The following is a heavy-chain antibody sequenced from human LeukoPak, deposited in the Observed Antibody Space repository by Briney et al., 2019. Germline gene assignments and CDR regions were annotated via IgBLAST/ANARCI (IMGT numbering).Heavy chain of an antibody. CDR1: GYTFTSYG. CDR3: ARGGLRFLDV. Sequence: ASVKVPCKASGYTFTSYGISWVRQAPGQGLEWMGRINPNSGGTNYAQKFQGRVTMTRDTSISTAYMELSRLRSDDTAVYYCARGGLRFLDVWGQGTTVTVSS. D-gene: IGHD5/OR15-5a*01. J-gene: IGHJ6*02. CDR2: INPNSGGT. V-gene: IGHV1-2*06.